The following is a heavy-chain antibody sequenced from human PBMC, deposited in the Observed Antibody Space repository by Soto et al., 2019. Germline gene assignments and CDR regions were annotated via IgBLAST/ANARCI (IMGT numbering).Heavy chain of an antibody. CDR3: ARGVNSRSGYYYCWGVYYYYYYGMHV. J-gene: IGHJ6*02. V-gene: IGHV1-69*06. D-gene: IGHD3-22*01. CDR1: GGTFSSYA. Sequence: QVQLVQSGAEVKKPGSSVKVSCKASGGTFSSYAISWVRQAPGQGLEWMGGIIPISGTANYAQKCQGRVTTTTNKSASRDATALRSLRCSDTAAYFWARGVNSRSGYYYCWGVYYYYYYGMHVWGQGTTVTVSS. CDR2: IIPISGTA.